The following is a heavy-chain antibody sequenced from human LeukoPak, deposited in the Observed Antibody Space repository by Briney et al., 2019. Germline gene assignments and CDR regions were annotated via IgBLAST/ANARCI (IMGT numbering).Heavy chain of an antibody. CDR2: IYYTGSP. Sequence: SETLSLTCTVSGGSINSSSYYWVWIRQPPGKGLEWIGTIYYTGSPYYNPSLKSRVTISIDTSKNQFSLKLSSVTAADTAVYYCARRGGYYGSGKTYCFDPWGQGTLVTVSS. CDR3: ARRGGYYGSGKTYCFDP. V-gene: IGHV4-39*01. CDR1: GGSINSSSYY. J-gene: IGHJ5*02. D-gene: IGHD3-10*01.